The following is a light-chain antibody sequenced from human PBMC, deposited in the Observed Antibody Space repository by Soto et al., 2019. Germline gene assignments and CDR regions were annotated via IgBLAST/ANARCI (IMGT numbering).Light chain of an antibody. CDR1: QSVSSSY. CDR3: QQYDNWLIT. Sequence: IVLPQSTGTLSLSPGERATLSCRASQSVSSSYLAWYQQKPGQAPRLLIYGASSRATGIPDRFSGSGSGTEFTLTISSLQSEDFAVYYCQQYDNWLITFGQGTRLEI. J-gene: IGKJ5*01. CDR2: GAS. V-gene: IGKV3-20*01.